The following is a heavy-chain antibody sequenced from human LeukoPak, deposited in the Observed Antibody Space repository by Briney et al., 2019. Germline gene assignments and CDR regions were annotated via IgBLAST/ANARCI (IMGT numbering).Heavy chain of an antibody. CDR1: GFTFSSYG. CDR2: IRYDGSNK. J-gene: IGHJ6*02. CDR3: ATLRELGIPYGLDV. Sequence: GGSLRLSCAASGFTFSSYGMHWVRQAPDKGLEWVAFIRYDGSNKYYADSVKGRFTISRDNAKNTVYLQMNSLRSEDTAVYYCATLRELGIPYGLDVWGQGTTVTVSS. V-gene: IGHV3-30*02. D-gene: IGHD2-21*01.